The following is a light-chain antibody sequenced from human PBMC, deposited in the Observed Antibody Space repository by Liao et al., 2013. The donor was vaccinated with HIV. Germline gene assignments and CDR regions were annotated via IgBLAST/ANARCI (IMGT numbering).Light chain of an antibody. J-gene: IGLJ2*01. Sequence: SYVLTQPPSVSVAPGKTATITCGGDNIGSESVHWYQRRPGQAPVLLIYYDAYRPSGIPERFSGSNSGNTATLTISGTQTVDEAEYYCQAWDGSTAGGVVFGGGTKLTVL. V-gene: IGLV3-21*01. CDR1: NIGSES. CDR2: YDA. CDR3: QAWDGSTAGGVV.